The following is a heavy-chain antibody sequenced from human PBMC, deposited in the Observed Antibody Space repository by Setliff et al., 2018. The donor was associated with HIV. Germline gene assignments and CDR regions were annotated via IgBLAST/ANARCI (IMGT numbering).Heavy chain of an antibody. Sequence: PSETLSLTCTVSGGSIRSGSYYWTWIRQPAGKGPEWIGHIYTNGNTNYNPSLKSRVTISVDTSKDQFSLQLTSVTAADTAVYYCARDSTGIQNDDFEVWGQGTMVTVSS. CDR3: ARDSTGIQNDDFEV. CDR1: GGSIRSGSYY. CDR2: IYTNGNT. V-gene: IGHV4-61*09. J-gene: IGHJ3*01.